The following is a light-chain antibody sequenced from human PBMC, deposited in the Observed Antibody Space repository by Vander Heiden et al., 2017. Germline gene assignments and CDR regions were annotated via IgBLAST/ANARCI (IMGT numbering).Light chain of an antibody. V-gene: IGKV1-39*01. CDR1: QNIDGF. Sequence: DSQMTQSPSSLSASVGDRVTISCRASQNIDGFVNWYRQKPGKAPKLLIFAGASLQTGVPSRFSGRASGTHFTLTISGLQPDDFASYYCQQSYSTPLVFGGGTKVEVK. CDR3: QQSYSTPLV. J-gene: IGKJ4*01. CDR2: AGA.